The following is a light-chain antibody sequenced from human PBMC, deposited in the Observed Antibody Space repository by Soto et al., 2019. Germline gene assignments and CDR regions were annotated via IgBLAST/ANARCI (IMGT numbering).Light chain of an antibody. Sequence: EIVMTQSPAILSVSPGDRATLSCRASQSVRGSLAWYQQKPGQAPRLLIYAASSRDTGVPARFSGSGSGTECPLTISSLQSEDFAVYYCQQYKDWSALTFGGGTRV. J-gene: IGKJ4*01. CDR3: QQYKDWSALT. V-gene: IGKV3-15*01. CDR2: AAS. CDR1: QSVRGS.